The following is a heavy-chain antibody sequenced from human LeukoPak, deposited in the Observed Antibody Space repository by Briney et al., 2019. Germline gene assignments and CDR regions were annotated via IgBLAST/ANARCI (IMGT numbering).Heavy chain of an antibody. D-gene: IGHD3-3*01. CDR2: TYYSGST. J-gene: IGHJ5*02. CDR1: GGSVSSGNYY. CDR3: ARRSGYSPNWFDP. Sequence: SETLSLTCTVFGGSVSSGNYYWSWIRQPPGKGLEWNGYTYYSGSTNYNPSLKSRVTMSVDTSKNQFSLKLTSVTAADTAVYYCARRSGYSPNWFDPWGQGTLVTVSS. V-gene: IGHV4-61*01.